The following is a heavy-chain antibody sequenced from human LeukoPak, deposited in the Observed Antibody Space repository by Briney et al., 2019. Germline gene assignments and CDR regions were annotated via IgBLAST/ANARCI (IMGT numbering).Heavy chain of an antibody. D-gene: IGHD6-19*01. CDR1: GFTFSGYA. CDR3: AKSVWAAVAGTFDY. CDR2: ISGSGDST. V-gene: IGHV3-23*01. Sequence: GGSLRLSCAASGFTFSGYAITWVRQAPGKGLEWVSGISGSGDSTYYADSVKGRFTISRDNSKNTLYLQMNSLRAEDTAVYYCAKSVWAAVAGTFDYWGQGTLVTVSS. J-gene: IGHJ4*02.